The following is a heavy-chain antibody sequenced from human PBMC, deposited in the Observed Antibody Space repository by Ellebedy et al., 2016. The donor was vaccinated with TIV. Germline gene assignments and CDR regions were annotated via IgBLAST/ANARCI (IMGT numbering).Heavy chain of an antibody. CDR1: RGSISSYY. V-gene: IGHV4-59*01. CDR3: ARTHTGKYYDVFDY. CDR2: IYNSGST. J-gene: IGHJ4*02. D-gene: IGHD3-22*01. Sequence: MPSETLSLTCTVSRGSISSYYWSCIRQPPGKGLEWIGYIYNSGSTNYNPSLKSRITISVDTSKNEFSLKLNSVTAADTAVYYCARTHTGKYYDVFDYWGQGTLVTVSS.